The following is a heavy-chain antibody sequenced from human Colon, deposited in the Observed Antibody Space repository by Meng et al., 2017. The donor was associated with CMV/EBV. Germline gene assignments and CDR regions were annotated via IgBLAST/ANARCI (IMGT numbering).Heavy chain of an antibody. V-gene: IGHV3-30-3*01. CDR2: ILKDVSDK. CDR3: VRDGDSSNWPLDY. J-gene: IGHJ4*02. CDR1: GCTVSVYD. Sequence: GCGVVLPGKSLGLSCEDSGCTVSVYDILWVCQAAGKASQLVVFILKDVSDKFYRASVKVRFIIYRDPGKNTLHLQMDSLRPEDTAIYYCVRDGDSSNWPLDYWGQGTLVTVSS. D-gene: IGHD6-13*01.